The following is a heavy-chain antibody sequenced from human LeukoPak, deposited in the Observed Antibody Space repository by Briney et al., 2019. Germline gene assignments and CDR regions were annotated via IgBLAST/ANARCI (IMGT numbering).Heavy chain of an antibody. V-gene: IGHV3-49*04. CDR2: IRSKAYGGTT. Sequence: HSGGSLRLSCTASRFTFGDYTMSWVRQAPGKGLEWVGFIRSKAYGGTTEYAASVKGRFTISRDDSKSIAYLQMNSLKSEDTAVHYCTRPHDYWGQGTLVTVSS. CDR1: RFTFGDYT. J-gene: IGHJ4*02. CDR3: TRPHDY.